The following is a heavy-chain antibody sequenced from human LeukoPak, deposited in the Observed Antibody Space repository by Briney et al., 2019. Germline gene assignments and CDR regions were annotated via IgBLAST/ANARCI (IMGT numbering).Heavy chain of an antibody. CDR3: AKDPTGTIFWPPGGVGWFDP. CDR1: GFTFEDYA. Sequence: GGSLRLSCAASGFTFEDYAMHCGRQAPGKGLEWVSLICGVGGSTYNADSVKGRFTISRENSKNSLYLQMNSLRTEDTALYYCAKDPTGTIFWPPGGVGWFDPWGQGTLVTVSS. D-gene: IGHD3-9*01. V-gene: IGHV3-43*02. J-gene: IGHJ5*02. CDR2: ICGVGGST.